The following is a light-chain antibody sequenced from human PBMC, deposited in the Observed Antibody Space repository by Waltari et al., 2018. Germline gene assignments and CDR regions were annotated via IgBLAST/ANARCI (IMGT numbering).Light chain of an antibody. J-gene: IGLJ1*01. CDR3: SSYTSSSTLGV. Sequence: QSALTQPASVSGSPGQSITISSTGTSSDVGGYNYVSWYQQHPGKAPKLMIYGVSKRPSGVSNRFCGSKSGNTASLTIAGLQAEDEADYYCSSYTSSSTLGVFGTGTKVTVL. CDR2: GVS. CDR1: SSDVGGYNY. V-gene: IGLV2-14*01.